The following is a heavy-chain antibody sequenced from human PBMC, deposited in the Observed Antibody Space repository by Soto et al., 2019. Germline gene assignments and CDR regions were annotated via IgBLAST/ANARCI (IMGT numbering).Heavy chain of an antibody. J-gene: IGHJ6*02. CDR2: IVPSVDTT. D-gene: IGHD5-18*01. V-gene: IGHV1-69*18. CDR3: ARCPQPPDTADPYAVDV. Sequence: QVQLVQSGTEVKKPGASVKVSCKASGGTFSRSGFHWVRQAPGQGLEWMGMIVPSVDTTNYAQKFQARVTISADQFTSTVYMEWRSLRAEDTAVYYCARCPQPPDTADPYAVDVWGQGTRVIFSS. CDR1: GGTFSRSG.